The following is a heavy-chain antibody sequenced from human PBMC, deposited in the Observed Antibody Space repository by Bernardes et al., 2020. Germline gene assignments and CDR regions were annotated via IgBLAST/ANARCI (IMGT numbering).Heavy chain of an antibody. CDR3: ARVFSSARSRDAFDI. V-gene: IGHV4-59*01. J-gene: IGHJ3*02. Sequence: SETLSLTCTVSGGSISSYYWSWIRQPPGKGLEWIGYIYYSGSTNYNPSLKSRVTISVDTSKNQFSLKLSSVTAADTAVYYCARVFSSARSRDAFDIWGQGTMVTVSS. D-gene: IGHD6-6*01. CDR1: GGSISSYY. CDR2: IYYSGST.